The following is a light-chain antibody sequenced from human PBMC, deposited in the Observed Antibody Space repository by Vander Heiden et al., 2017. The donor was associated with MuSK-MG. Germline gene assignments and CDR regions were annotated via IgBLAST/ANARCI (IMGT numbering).Light chain of an antibody. V-gene: IGLV3-1*01. Sequence: SSELTQPPSVSVSPGQTASITCSGDKLGDKYACWYQQKPGQSPVLVIYQDSKRPSGIPERFSGSNSGNTATLTISGTQAMEEADYYCQAWDSSTAGVVFGGGTKLTVL. J-gene: IGLJ2*01. CDR2: QDS. CDR1: KLGDKY. CDR3: QAWDSSTAGVV.